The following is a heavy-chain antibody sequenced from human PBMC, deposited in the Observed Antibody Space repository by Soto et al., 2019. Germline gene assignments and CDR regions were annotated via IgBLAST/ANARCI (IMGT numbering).Heavy chain of an antibody. D-gene: IGHD2-2*01. CDR1: GFTFIIYA. V-gene: IGHV3-23*01. Sequence: EVQLLESGGGLVQPGGSLRLSCVGSGFTFIIYAMNWVRQTPGKGLEWVSTISGGGDRTFDADTVKGRFTISRDNSKNTVNLRMNSLRADDTAVYYCARKVLGSTSRPDWWYFDLWGRGTLVTVSS. CDR2: ISGGGDRT. CDR3: ARKVLGSTSRPDWWYFDL. J-gene: IGHJ2*01.